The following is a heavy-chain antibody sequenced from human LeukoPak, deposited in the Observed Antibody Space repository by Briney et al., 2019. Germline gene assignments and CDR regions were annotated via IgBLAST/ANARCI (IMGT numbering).Heavy chain of an antibody. CDR2: IIPIFGTA. CDR3: ARSAFRHCSSTSCYYTNYYYYGMDV. CDR1: GGTFSSYA. Sequence: GASVKVSCKASGGTFSSYAISWVRQAPGQGLEWMGGIIPIFGTANYAQKFQGRVTITADESTSTAYMELSSLRSEDTAVYYCARSAFRHCSSTSCYYTNYYYYGMDVWGQGTTVTVSS. J-gene: IGHJ6*02. V-gene: IGHV1-69*13. D-gene: IGHD2-2*01.